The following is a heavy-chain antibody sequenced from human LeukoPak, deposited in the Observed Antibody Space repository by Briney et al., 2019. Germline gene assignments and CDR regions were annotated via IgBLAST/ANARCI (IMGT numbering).Heavy chain of an antibody. J-gene: IGHJ3*02. CDR2: ITGSDGRA. CDR3: TRDRRFPDDVDI. CDR1: GFTFSNYG. D-gene: IGHD2-21*01. Sequence: PGGSLRLSCAASGFTFSNYGMSWVRQAPGKGLEWVSYITGSDGRAWYADSVKGRLTISRDNSKNTLYLELNSLRAEDTAIYYCTRDRRFPDDVDIWGQGTMVTVSS. V-gene: IGHV3-23*01.